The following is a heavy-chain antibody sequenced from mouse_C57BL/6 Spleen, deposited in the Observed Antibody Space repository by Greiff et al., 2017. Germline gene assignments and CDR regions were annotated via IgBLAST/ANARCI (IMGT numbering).Heavy chain of an antibody. CDR3: TRVIYDGYLWYFDV. V-gene: IGHV5-9-1*02. D-gene: IGHD2-3*01. CDR2: ISSCGDYI. J-gene: IGHJ1*03. CDR1: GFTFSSYA. Sequence: EVQLVESGEGLVKPGGSLKLSCAASGFTFSSYAMSWVRQTPEKRLEWVAYISSCGDYIYYADTVKGRFTISRDNARNTLNLQMSSLKSEDTTMYYCTRVIYDGYLWYFDVWGTGTTVTVSS.